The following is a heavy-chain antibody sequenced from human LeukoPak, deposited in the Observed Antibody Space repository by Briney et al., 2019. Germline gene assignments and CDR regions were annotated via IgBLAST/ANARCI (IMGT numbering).Heavy chain of an antibody. CDR3: ARDWEGFGEPNWYFDL. J-gene: IGHJ2*01. V-gene: IGHV4-34*01. Sequence: SETLSLTCAVYGGSFSGYYWSWIRQPPGKGLEWIGEINHSGSTNYNPSLKSRVTISVDTSKNQFSLKLSSVTAADTAVYYCARDWEGFGEPNWYFDLWGRGTLVTVSS. CDR1: GGSFSGYY. CDR2: INHSGST. D-gene: IGHD3-10*01.